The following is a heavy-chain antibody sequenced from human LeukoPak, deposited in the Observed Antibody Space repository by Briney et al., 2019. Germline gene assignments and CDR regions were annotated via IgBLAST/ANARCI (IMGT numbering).Heavy chain of an antibody. J-gene: IGHJ3*02. CDR2: ISGSSYYI. Sequence: KTGGSLRLSCAASGFTFSSYSMNWVRQAPGKGLEWVSSISGSSYYIYYADSVKGRFTISRDNAKNSLYLQMNSLRAEDTAVYYCAKADGSGWYAAFDIWGQGTMVTVSS. CDR1: GFTFSSYS. CDR3: AKADGSGWYAAFDI. D-gene: IGHD6-19*01. V-gene: IGHV3-21*01.